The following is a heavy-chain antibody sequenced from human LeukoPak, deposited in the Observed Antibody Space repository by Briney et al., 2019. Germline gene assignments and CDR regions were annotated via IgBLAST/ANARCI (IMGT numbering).Heavy chain of an antibody. D-gene: IGHD3-9*01. CDR3: ARDIYDILTGYIDY. CDR1: GFTFSSYG. Sequence: PGGSLRLSCAASGFTFSSYGMPWVRQAPGKGLEWVSSISSSSSYIYYADSVKGRFTISRDNAKNSLYLQMNSLRAEDTAVYYCARDIYDILTGYIDYWGQGTLVTVSS. J-gene: IGHJ4*02. V-gene: IGHV3-21*01. CDR2: ISSSSSYI.